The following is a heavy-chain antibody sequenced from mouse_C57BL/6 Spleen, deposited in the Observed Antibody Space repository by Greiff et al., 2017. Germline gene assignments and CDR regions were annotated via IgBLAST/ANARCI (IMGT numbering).Heavy chain of an antibody. CDR1: GYTFTSYW. CDR3: GRSNYDYPMDY. Sequence: QVHVKQPGTELVKPGASVKLSCKASGYTFTSYWMHWVQQRPGQGLEWIGNINPSNGGTNYNEKFKSTATLTVDKSSSTTYMQLSSLTSEDSAVYYCGRSNYDYPMDYWGQGTSVTVSS. D-gene: IGHD2-4*01. V-gene: IGHV1-53*01. J-gene: IGHJ4*01. CDR2: INPSNGGT.